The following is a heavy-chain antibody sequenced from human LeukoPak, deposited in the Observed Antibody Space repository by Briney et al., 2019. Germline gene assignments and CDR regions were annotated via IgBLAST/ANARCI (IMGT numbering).Heavy chain of an antibody. Sequence: GGSLGLSCAASGFTFSSYAMHWVRQAPGKGLEWVAVISYDGSNKYYADSVKGRFTISRDNSKNTLYLQMNSLRAEDTAVYYCARRGLYCSSTSCYYYYGMDVWGQGTTVTVSS. CDR3: ARRGLYCSSTSCYYYYGMDV. CDR1: GFTFSSYA. CDR2: ISYDGSNK. V-gene: IGHV3-30*04. D-gene: IGHD2-2*01. J-gene: IGHJ6*02.